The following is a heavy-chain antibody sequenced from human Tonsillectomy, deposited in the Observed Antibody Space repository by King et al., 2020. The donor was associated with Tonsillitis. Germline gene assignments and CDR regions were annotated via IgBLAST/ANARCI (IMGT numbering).Heavy chain of an antibody. CDR1: GGSISSYY. CDR3: ARGEDYYDSSGQKGAFDI. Sequence: QLQESGPGLVKPSETLSLTCTVSGGSISSYYWSWIRQPPGKGLEWIGYIYYSGSTNYNPSLKSRVTISVDTSKNQFSLKLSSVTAADTAVYYCARGEDYYDSSGQKGAFDIWGQGTMVTVSS. CDR2: IYYSGST. D-gene: IGHD3-22*01. V-gene: IGHV4-59*01. J-gene: IGHJ3*02.